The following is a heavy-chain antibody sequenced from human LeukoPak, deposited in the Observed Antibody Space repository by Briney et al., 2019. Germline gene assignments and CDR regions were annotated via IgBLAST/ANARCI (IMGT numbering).Heavy chain of an antibody. CDR1: GYTFTSYY. Sequence: GASVKVSCKASGYTFTSYYMHWVRQAPGQGLEWMGIINPSGGSTSYAQKFQGRVTMTRDMSTSTVYMELSSLRSEDTAVYYCARSSGWYHRGPDYYYYYMDVWGKGTTVTVS. D-gene: IGHD6-19*01. CDR3: ARSSGWYHRGPDYYYYYMDV. CDR2: INPSGGST. V-gene: IGHV1-46*01. J-gene: IGHJ6*03.